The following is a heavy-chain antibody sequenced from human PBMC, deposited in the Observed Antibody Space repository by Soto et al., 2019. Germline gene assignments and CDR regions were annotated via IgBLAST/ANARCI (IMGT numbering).Heavy chain of an antibody. D-gene: IGHD1-1*01. Sequence: SETLSLTCAVYGGSFIGYYWSWILQGPGKGLEWIGEINHSGSTNYNPSLRSRVSVSIDSSKNQFYLNLNSVTAADTAIYYCARVRQGCSANNCYFDPWGQGTQVTVSS. CDR1: GGSFIGYY. J-gene: IGHJ5*01. CDR2: INHSGST. V-gene: IGHV4-34*10. CDR3: ARVRQGCSANNCYFDP.